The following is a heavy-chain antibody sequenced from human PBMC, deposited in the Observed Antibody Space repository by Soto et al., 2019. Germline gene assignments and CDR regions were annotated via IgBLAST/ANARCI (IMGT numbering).Heavy chain of an antibody. CDR2: LYTTGGT. J-gene: IGHJ4*02. CDR1: GFTVSTYY. CDR3: ARGGYRHDYVAYHFDY. D-gene: IGHD3-16*01. Sequence: EVQLVATGGGLIQPGGSLRLSCAASGFTVSTYYMAWVRQAPGKGLEWVSVLYTTGGTYYADSVKGRFSISMDKFKNTLYLQMNSLRAEDTAVYYCARGGYRHDYVAYHFDYWGQGTLVTVSS. V-gene: IGHV3-53*02.